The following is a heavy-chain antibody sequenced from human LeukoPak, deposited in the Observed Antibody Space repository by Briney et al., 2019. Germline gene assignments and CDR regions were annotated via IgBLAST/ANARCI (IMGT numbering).Heavy chain of an antibody. Sequence: GESLKISCKGSGSRFTSCWIGWVRQMPGKGLEWMGIIYPGDSDTRYSPSFQGQVSISADKSISTAYLQWSSLKASDTAMYYCARTESIAATPDYWGQGTLDTVSS. CDR3: ARTESIAATPDY. J-gene: IGHJ4*02. CDR1: GSRFTSCW. V-gene: IGHV5-51*01. D-gene: IGHD6-6*01. CDR2: IYPGDSDT.